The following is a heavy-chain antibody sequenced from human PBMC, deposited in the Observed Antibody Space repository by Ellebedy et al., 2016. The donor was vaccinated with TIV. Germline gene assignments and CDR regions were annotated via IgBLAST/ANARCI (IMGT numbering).Heavy chain of an antibody. Sequence: GGSLRLSCAASRFSFRSYWMSWVRQSPGKGLEWVANINQEGSEKHYVDSVKGRFTISRDNAKNSLHLQMNSLRADDTAVYYCARGGSYGDYVPYYYYMDVWGKGTTVTVSS. CDR3: ARGGSYGDYVPYYYYMDV. D-gene: IGHD4-17*01. CDR1: RFSFRSYW. V-gene: IGHV3-7*01. CDR2: INQEGSEK. J-gene: IGHJ6*03.